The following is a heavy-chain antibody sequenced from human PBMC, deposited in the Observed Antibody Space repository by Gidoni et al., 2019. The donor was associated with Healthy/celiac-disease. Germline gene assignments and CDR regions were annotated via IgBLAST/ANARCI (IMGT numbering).Heavy chain of an antibody. J-gene: IGHJ4*02. CDR3: ARSTLPLLWFGELLSGFFDY. CDR1: GVSLSNARMG. D-gene: IGHD3-10*01. Sequence: QVTVKESGPVLVKPTETLTLTCTVSGVSLSNARMGVSWIRQPPGRAMEWRAHIFSNDEKSSSTSLKSWLTISKDTSKSQVVLTMTNMDPMDTATYYCARSTLPLLWFGELLSGFFDYWGQGTLVTVSS. CDR2: IFSNDEK. V-gene: IGHV2-26*01.